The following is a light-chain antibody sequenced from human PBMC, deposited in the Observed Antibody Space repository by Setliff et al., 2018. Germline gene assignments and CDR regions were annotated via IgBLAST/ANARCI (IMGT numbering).Light chain of an antibody. CDR3: NAYTSGSTYV. CDR1: SSDVGSYDL. Sequence: QSVLAQPASVSGSPGQLITISCSGTSSDVGSYDLVSWYQQHPGKAPKLIIYAVSDRPSGVSNRFSGSKSGNTASLTISGLQTEDEADYYCNAYTSGSTYVFGTGTKVTVL. V-gene: IGLV2-14*03. CDR2: AVS. J-gene: IGLJ1*01.